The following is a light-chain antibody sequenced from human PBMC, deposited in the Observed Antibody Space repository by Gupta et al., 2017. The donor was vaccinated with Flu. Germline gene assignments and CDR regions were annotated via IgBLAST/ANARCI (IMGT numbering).Light chain of an antibody. Sequence: DTLGQPASISCRSSKGHVHSDGNTHMNWFQQVPGQTPRRLLYKLSNRDSGVPHRFSGSGSGTDFTLNISRVEADDVGVYFCRQGTGWPYAFGQGTKMEI. V-gene: IGKV2-30*02. CDR2: KLS. CDR1: KGHVHSDGNTH. J-gene: IGKJ2*01. CDR3: RQGTGWPYA.